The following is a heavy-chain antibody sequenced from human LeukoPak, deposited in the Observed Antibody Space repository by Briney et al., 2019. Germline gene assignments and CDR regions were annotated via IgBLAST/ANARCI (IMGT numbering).Heavy chain of an antibody. CDR3: ASSWHLGIVVVMLVD. V-gene: IGHV3-30*03. Sequence: GRSLRLSCAASGFTFSSYGMHWVRQAPGKGLEWVAVMSSDGSNKYYADSVKGRFTISRDNSKNTLYLQMNSVRAEDTAVYYCASSWHLGIVVVMLVDWGQGTLVTVFS. CDR2: MSSDGSNK. J-gene: IGHJ4*02. CDR1: GFTFSSYG. D-gene: IGHD3-22*01.